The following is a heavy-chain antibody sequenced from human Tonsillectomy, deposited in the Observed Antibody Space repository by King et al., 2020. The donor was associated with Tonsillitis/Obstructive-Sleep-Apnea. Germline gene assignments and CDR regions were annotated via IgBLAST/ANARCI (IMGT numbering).Heavy chain of an antibody. V-gene: IGHV1-2*04. D-gene: IGHD3-3*01. J-gene: IGHJ4*02. Sequence: QLVQSGAEVKKPGASVKVSCKASGYTFTGHYMHWVRQAPGQGLEWMGWINPNSGGTNYAQKFQGWVTMTRDTSISTAYMGLSRLRSDDTAVYYCARTPHQHDDFWSGYLDYWGQGTLVTVSS. CDR3: ARTPHQHDDFWSGYLDY. CDR1: GYTFTGHY. CDR2: INPNSGGT.